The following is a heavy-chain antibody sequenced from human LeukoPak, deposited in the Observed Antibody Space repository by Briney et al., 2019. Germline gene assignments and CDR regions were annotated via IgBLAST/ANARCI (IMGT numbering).Heavy chain of an antibody. CDR2: IHYSGST. CDR3: ARFMILYGMDV. CDR1: GGSISSGGYY. D-gene: IGHD3-16*01. J-gene: IGHJ6*02. V-gene: IGHV4-31*03. Sequence: SQTLSLTCTVSGGSISSGGYYWSWIRQHPGKGLEWIGYIHYSGSTYYNPSLKSRVTISVDTSKNQFSLKLSSVTAADTAVYYCARFMILYGMDVWGQGTTVTVSS.